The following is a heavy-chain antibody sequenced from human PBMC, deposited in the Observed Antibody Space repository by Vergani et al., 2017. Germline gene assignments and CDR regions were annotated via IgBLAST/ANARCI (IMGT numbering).Heavy chain of an antibody. V-gene: IGHV3-15*01. CDR3: TTDEVGSIVVVPADY. D-gene: IGHD2-2*01. CDR1: GFTFSNAW. CDR2: IKSKTDGGTT. J-gene: IGHJ4*02. Sequence: EVQLVESGGGLVKPGGSLRLSCAASGFTFSNAWMSWVRQAPGKGLEWVGRIKSKTDGGTTDYAAPVKGRFTISRDESKNTLYLQMNSLKTEDTAVYYCTTDEVGSIVVVPADYWGQGTLVTVSS.